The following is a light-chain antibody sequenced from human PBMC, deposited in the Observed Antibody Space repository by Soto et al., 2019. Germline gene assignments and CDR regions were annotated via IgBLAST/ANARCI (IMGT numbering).Light chain of an antibody. CDR3: QQYNSYSWT. Sequence: DIQMPQSPSTLSASVGDRVTITCRASQSISSWLAWYQQKQGKAPKLLIYDASSLESGVPSRFSGSGSGTEFTLTISSLQPDDFATYYCQQYNSYSWTFGQGTKVEIK. CDR1: QSISSW. CDR2: DAS. V-gene: IGKV1-5*01. J-gene: IGKJ1*01.